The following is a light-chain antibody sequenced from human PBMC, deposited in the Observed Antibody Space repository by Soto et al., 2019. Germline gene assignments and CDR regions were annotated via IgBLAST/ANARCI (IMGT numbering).Light chain of an antibody. CDR2: DAS. CDR1: QDITNY. V-gene: IGKV1-33*01. CDR3: QQLNSSPLA. Sequence: DIQMTQSPSSLSASVGDRVTITCQASQDITNYLNWYQQKPGKAPDLLIYDASNLETGVSSRFSGHGSGTDFTFTISSLQPEDIGTYFCQQLNSSPLAFGQGTRLEIK. J-gene: IGKJ5*01.